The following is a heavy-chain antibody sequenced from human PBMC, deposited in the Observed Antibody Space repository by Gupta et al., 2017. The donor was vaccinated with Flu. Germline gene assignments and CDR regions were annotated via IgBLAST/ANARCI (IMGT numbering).Heavy chain of an antibody. D-gene: IGHD1/OR15-1a*01. J-gene: IGHJ4*02. Sequence: QVQLVESGGGVVQPGRSLRLSCAASGLTFSTYGMHWVRQTPGKGLEWVAVISDDGSVKKYADSVKGRFTISKDNSKNTVYLQINSLRAEDTAVYYCAKKFNGGTGITIGVDYWGQGTLVTVSS. CDR1: GLTFSTYG. CDR3: AKKFNGGTGITIGVDY. V-gene: IGHV3-30*18. CDR2: ISDDGSVK.